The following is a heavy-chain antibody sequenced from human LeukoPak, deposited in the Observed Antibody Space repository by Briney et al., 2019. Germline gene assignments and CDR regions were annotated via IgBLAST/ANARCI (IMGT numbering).Heavy chain of an antibody. CDR3: AREIFGVVISYRNTSY. CDR1: GLTFSSYS. CDR2: ISSSSSYI. V-gene: IGHV3-21*01. D-gene: IGHD3-3*01. J-gene: IGHJ4*02. Sequence: GGSLRLSCAASGLTFSSYSMNWVRQAPGKGLEWVSSISSSSSYIYYADSVKGRFTISRDNAKNSLYLQMNSLRAEDTAVYYCAREIFGVVISYRNTSYWGQGTLVTVSS.